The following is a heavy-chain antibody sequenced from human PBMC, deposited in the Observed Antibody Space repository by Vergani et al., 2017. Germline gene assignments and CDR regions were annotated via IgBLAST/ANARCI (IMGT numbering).Heavy chain of an antibody. CDR2: IISSSSYT. V-gene: IGHV3-11*05. CDR1: GFTFSDYY. D-gene: IGHD3-10*01. Sequence: QVQLVESGGGLVKPGGSLRLPCAASGFTFSDYYMSWIRQAPGKGLGWVSYIISSSSYTNYADLVKGRFTISRDNAKNSLYLQMNSLRAEDTAVYYCARAESLMVRGVIGAFDIWGQGTMVTVSS. J-gene: IGHJ3*02. CDR3: ARAESLMVRGVIGAFDI.